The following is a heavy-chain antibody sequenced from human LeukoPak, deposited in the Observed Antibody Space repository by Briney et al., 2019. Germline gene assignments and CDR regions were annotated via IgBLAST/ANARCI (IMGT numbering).Heavy chain of an antibody. CDR1: GFPVSSND. V-gene: IGHV3-53*01. CDR2: IYSGGST. CDR3: ARASALGTVTPYYGMDV. Sequence: QPGGSLRLSCAATGFPVSSNDMSWLRQGPGKGLEWVSVIYSGGSTYYAHSVRGRFTISRDNSKNTLYLQMNSLRAEDTAVYYCARASALGTVTPYYGMDVWGQGPTVTLSS. D-gene: IGHD4-17*01. J-gene: IGHJ6*02.